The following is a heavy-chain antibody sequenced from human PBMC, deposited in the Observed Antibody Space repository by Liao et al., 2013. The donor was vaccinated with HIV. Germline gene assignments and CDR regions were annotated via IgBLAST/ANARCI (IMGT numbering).Heavy chain of an antibody. Sequence: QVQLQESGPGVVKPSETLSLTCTVSGGSIRSYYWSWIRQPPGKGLEWIGYIHYSGSTNYKPSLRGRVTFSVDTSKNQFSLNLRAVTPADTAVYYCARGPPTVTTLLPAFDPWGQGKLVTVSS. D-gene: IGHD4-17*01. CDR1: GGSIRSYY. V-gene: IGHV4-59*01. J-gene: IGHJ5*02. CDR3: ARGPPTVTTLLPAFDP. CDR2: IHYSGST.